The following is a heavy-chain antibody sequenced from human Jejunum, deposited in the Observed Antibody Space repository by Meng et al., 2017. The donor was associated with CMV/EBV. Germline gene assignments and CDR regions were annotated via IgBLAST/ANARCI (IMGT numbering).Heavy chain of an antibody. CDR3: TKKSQYGDYTQWFDP. J-gene: IGHJ5*02. CDR1: GFTFSGYA. CDR2: IRGSNGDT. D-gene: IGHD4-17*01. Sequence: EVQLLESGGGLVQPGGSLRLSCAASGFTFSGYAMTWVRQAPGKGLEWVSTIRGSNGDTYYADSVKGRFTISRDNSKSMLYLQMNSLRAEDTALYYCTKKSQYGDYTQWFDPWGQGTLVTVSS. V-gene: IGHV3-23*01.